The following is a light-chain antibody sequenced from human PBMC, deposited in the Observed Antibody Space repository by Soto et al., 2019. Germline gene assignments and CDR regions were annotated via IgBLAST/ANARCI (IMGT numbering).Light chain of an antibody. CDR1: SGHSSYA. Sequence: QPVLTQSPSASASLGGSVKLTCTLSSGHSSYAIAWHQQQPEKGPRYLMKLNSDGSHSKGDGIPDRFSGSSSGAERYLTISSLQSEDEADYYCQTWGTDIGVFGGGTQLTVL. V-gene: IGLV4-69*02. J-gene: IGLJ7*01. CDR3: QTWGTDIGV. CDR2: LNSDGSH.